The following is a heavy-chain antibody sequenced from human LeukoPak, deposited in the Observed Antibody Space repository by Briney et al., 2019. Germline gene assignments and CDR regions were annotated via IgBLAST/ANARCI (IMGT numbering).Heavy chain of an antibody. V-gene: IGHV4-59*12. CDR2: IYYSGST. CDR1: GGSISSYY. CDR3: ARDGGGSCYSE. Sequence: SETLSLTCTVSGGSISSYYWSWIRQPPGKGLEWIGYIYYSGSTNYNPSLKSRVTISVDTSRNQFSLKLSSVTAADTAVYYCARDGGGSCYSEWGQGTLVTVSS. D-gene: IGHD2-15*01. J-gene: IGHJ4*02.